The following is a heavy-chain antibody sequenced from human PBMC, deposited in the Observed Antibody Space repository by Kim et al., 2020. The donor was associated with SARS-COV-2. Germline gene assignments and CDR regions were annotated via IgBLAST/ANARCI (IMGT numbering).Heavy chain of an antibody. CDR3: ARGMYYYYGMDV. J-gene: IGHJ6*02. Sequence: SETLSLTCAVYGGSFSGYYWSWIRQPPGKGLEWIGEINHSGSTNYNPSLKSRVTISVDTSKNQFSLKLSSVTAADTAVYYCARGMYYYYGMDVWGQGTTVTVSS. V-gene: IGHV4-34*01. CDR1: GGSFSGYY. CDR2: INHSGST.